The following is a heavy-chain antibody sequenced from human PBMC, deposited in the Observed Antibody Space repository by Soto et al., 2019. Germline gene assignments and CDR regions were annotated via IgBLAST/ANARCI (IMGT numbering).Heavy chain of an antibody. CDR1: GFTFSSYS. D-gene: IGHD6-13*01. CDR2: ISSSSSYI. Sequence: PGGSLRLSCAASGFTFSSYSMNWVRQAPGKGLEWVSSISSSSSYIYYADSVKGRFTISRDNAKNSLYLQMNSLRAEDTAVYYCARAKRPSLPYSSSWWRGAFDIWGQGTMVTVSS. CDR3: ARAKRPSLPYSSSWWRGAFDI. J-gene: IGHJ3*02. V-gene: IGHV3-21*01.